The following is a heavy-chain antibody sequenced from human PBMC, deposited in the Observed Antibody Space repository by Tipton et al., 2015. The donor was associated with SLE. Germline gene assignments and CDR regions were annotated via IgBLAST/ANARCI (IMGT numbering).Heavy chain of an antibody. CDR3: AGGGTDGARCFDF. D-gene: IGHD1-26*01. CDR1: GYSFSNYW. J-gene: IGHJ4*02. CDR2: IYPGDSDT. Sequence: QLVQSGAEVKKPGESLKISCKGSGYSFSNYWIGWVRQMPGEGLEWMGIIYPGDSDTKYSASFQGQVTISADKSINTAYLQWSSRKSSDTALYYCAGGGTDGARCFDFWGLGTPVTVSS. V-gene: IGHV5-51*03.